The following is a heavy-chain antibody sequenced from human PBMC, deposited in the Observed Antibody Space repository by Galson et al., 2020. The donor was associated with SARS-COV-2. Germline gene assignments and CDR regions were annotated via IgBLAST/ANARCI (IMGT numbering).Heavy chain of an antibody. CDR3: ARGGGRQQLDY. J-gene: IGHJ4*02. V-gene: IGHV4-31*03. Sequence: ASETLSLTCTVSGGSISSGGYYWSWIRQHPGKGLEWIGYIYYSGSTYYNPSLKSRVTISVDTSKNQFSLKLSSVTAADTAVHYCARGGGRQQLDYWGQGTLVTVSS. CDR1: GGSISSGGYY. CDR2: IYYSGST. D-gene: IGHD6-13*01.